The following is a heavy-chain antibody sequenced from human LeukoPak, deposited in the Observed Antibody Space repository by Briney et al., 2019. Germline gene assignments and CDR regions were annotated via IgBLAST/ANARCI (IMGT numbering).Heavy chain of an antibody. CDR1: GGSFSGYY. V-gene: IGHV4-34*01. Sequence: SETLSLTCADHGGSFSGYYWTWIRQSPGKGLEWIGEINPSGRTSYNPSLKSRLTISLDASKNQFSLNLRSLTAADTAVYYCARGRQEVSMIVVVMTAVSYYLDVWGKGTTVTVS. D-gene: IGHD3-22*01. J-gene: IGHJ6*03. CDR3: ARGRQEVSMIVVVMTAVSYYLDV. CDR2: INPSGRT.